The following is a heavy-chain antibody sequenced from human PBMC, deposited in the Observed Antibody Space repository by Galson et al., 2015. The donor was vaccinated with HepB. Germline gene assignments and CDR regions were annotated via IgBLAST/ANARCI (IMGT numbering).Heavy chain of an antibody. CDR1: GGSISSYY. CDR2: IYYSGST. J-gene: IGHJ4*02. D-gene: IGHD4-23*01. Sequence: ETLSLTCTVSGGSISSYYWSWIRQPPGKGLEWIGYIYYSGSTNYNPSLKSRVTISVDTSKNQFSLKLSSVTAADTAVYYCARGRNYGGKLGQFDYWGQGTLVTVSS. V-gene: IGHV4-59*01. CDR3: ARGRNYGGKLGQFDY.